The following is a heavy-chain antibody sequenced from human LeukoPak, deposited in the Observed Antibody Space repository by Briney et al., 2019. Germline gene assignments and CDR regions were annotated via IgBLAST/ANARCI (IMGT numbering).Heavy chain of an antibody. V-gene: IGHV4-39*01. CDR1: GGSISSSTYY. Sequence: SETLSLTCAVSGGSISSSTYYWGWTRQPPGKGLEWIGNIYYSGSTYYNPSPKSRVTISLDTSKKQFSLKLSSVTAADTAVYYCAGKRSDGYNYIAYWGQGTLVTVSS. CDR3: AGKRSDGYNYIAY. CDR2: IYYSGST. J-gene: IGHJ4*02. D-gene: IGHD5-24*01.